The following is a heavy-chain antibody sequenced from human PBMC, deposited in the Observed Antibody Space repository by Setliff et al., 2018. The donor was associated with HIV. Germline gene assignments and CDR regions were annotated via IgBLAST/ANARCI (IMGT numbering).Heavy chain of an antibody. J-gene: IGHJ4*02. CDR3: VRDNYYATFDY. Sequence: GGSLRLSCAASGFTFSTSEMNWVRQAPGKGLEWVSYISGSGSTIYYADSVKGRFTISRDNSKNSLNMQMNSLRAEDKPVYYCVRDNYYATFDYWGQGTLVTVSS. CDR1: GFTFSTSE. D-gene: IGHD3-22*01. CDR2: ISGSGSTI. V-gene: IGHV3-48*03.